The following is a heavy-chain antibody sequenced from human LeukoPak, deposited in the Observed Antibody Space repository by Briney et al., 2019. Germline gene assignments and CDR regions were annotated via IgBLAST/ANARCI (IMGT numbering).Heavy chain of an antibody. CDR3: ARGSILLWFGELLSDYFDY. Sequence: PGGSLRLSCAASGFTFSRHAMHWVRQSPGKGLEWVAIISYDGSNKYYADSVKGRFTISRDNSKNTLYLQMNSLRAEDTAVYYCARGSILLWFGELLSDYFDYWGQGTLVTVSS. V-gene: IGHV3-30*04. CDR2: ISYDGSNK. D-gene: IGHD3-10*01. CDR1: GFTFSRHA. J-gene: IGHJ4*02.